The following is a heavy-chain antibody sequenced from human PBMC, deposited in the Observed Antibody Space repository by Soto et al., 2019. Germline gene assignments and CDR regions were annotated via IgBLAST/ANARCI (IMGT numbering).Heavy chain of an antibody. CDR3: APLSVSLSGPYGIHV. J-gene: IGHJ6*02. CDR1: GYSVTSSDYY. V-gene: IGHV4-39*01. D-gene: IGHD2-15*01. CDR2: MFYSGLT. Sequence: SETLSLTCSVSGYSVTSSDYYWAWIRQPPGKGLEWIGSMFYSGLTYYNPSLKSRVTLSVDTSKDQFSVRLNSVTAADTAVYYCAPLSVSLSGPYGIHVWGQGTTVTVSS.